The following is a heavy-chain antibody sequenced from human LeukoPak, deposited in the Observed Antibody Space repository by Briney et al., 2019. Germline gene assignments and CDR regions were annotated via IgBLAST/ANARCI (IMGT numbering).Heavy chain of an antibody. CDR2: IYYDGAT. CDR3: AIYRDVAVHHPFY. CDR1: GVSIIRTNW. D-gene: IGHD2-2*02. Sequence: SETLSLTCAVSGVSIIRTNWWSRARATPGRGLEWIGEIYYDGATNYNPSLNTLVTISIDKSNNHFSLNLTSVTAADTAVYYCAIYRDVAVHHPFYWGQGTLVTVSS. V-gene: IGHV4-4*02. J-gene: IGHJ4*02.